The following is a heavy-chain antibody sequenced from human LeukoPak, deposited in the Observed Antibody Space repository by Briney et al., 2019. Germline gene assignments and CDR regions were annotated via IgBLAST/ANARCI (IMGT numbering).Heavy chain of an antibody. V-gene: IGHV4-59*12. J-gene: IGHJ5*02. CDR3: ARGAVTAMDWFDP. Sequence: SETLSLTCTVSGGSMRSYYWSWIRQPPGKGLEWIGYIYYSGSSNYNPSLKSPVTISVDTSKNQFSLKLSSVTAADTAVYYCARGAVTAMDWFDPWGQGTLVTVSS. CDR1: GGSMRSYY. D-gene: IGHD2-21*02. CDR2: IYYSGSS.